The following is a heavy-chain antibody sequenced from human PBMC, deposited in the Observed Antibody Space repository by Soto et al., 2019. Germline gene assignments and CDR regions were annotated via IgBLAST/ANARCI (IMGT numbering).Heavy chain of an antibody. J-gene: IGHJ4*02. V-gene: IGHV3-7*01. CDR1: GFTFSSYW. Sequence: EVHLVESGGGLVQPGGSLRLSCAGSGFTFSSYWMSWVRQAPGKGLEWVAHITHDGSVKSYVDSVQGRFTISRDNTKNSLYLQMNSLTAEDTAVYYCATYGVYCSGGTCSRRTFDYWGQGTLVSVSS. D-gene: IGHD2-15*01. CDR3: ATYGVYCSGGTCSRRTFDY. CDR2: ITHDGSVK.